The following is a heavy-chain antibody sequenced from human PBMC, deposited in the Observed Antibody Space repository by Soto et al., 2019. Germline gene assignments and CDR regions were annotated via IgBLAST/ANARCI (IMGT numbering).Heavy chain of an antibody. CDR1: GYTFTSYY. V-gene: IGHV1-46*01. J-gene: IGHJ4*02. CDR2: INPRSGSA. Sequence: ASVKVSCKASGYTFTSYYMHWVRQAPGQGPEWMGIINPRSGSASYAQRFQVSVTMTRDTPTSTAYMELSSLRSEDTAVYYCARVSGYYLPDYWGQGTLVTVSS. D-gene: IGHD5-12*01. CDR3: ARVSGYYLPDY.